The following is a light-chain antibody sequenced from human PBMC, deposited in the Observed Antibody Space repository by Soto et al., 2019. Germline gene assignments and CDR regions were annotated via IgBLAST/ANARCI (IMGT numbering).Light chain of an antibody. Sequence: EIVMTQSPATLSVSPGERATLSCRASQSVNSDLAWYQQKPGQAPRLLIYGASTRATGFPARFSASGSGTEFTLTISSLQAEDFAVYFCQQYQKWPGTLGQGTKVEIK. J-gene: IGKJ1*01. V-gene: IGKV3-15*01. CDR2: GAS. CDR3: QQYQKWPGT. CDR1: QSVNSD.